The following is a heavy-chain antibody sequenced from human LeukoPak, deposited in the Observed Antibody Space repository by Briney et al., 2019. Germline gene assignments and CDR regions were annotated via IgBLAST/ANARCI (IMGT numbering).Heavy chain of an antibody. J-gene: IGHJ3*02. CDR1: GGTFSSYA. D-gene: IGHD6-6*01. CDR3: AREYSSSSTGAFDI. CDR2: IIPILGIA. V-gene: IGHV1-69*04. Sequence: SVKVSCKASGGTFSSYAISWVRQAPGQGLEWMGRIIPILGIANYAQKFQGRVTITADKSTSTAYMELSSLRSEDTAVYYCAREYSSSSTGAFDIWGQGTMVTGSS.